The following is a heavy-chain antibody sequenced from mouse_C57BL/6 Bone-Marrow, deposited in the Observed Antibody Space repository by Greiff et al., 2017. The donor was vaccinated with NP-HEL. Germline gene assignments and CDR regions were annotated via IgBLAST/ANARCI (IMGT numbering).Heavy chain of an antibody. V-gene: IGHV1-81*01. CDR3: ARQLRLRRAWFAD. CDR1: GYTFTSYG. CDR2: IYPGSGNT. Sequence: QVHVKQSGAELARPGASVKLSCKASGYTFTSYGISWVKQRTGQGLEWIGEIYPGSGNTNYNEKFKGKATLTADKSSSTAYLELRSLTSEDSAVYFCARQLRLRRAWFADWGKGTLVTVSA. J-gene: IGHJ3*01. D-gene: IGHD3-2*02.